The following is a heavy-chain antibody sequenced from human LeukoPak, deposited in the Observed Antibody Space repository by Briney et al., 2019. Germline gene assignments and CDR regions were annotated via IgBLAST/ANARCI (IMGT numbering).Heavy chain of an antibody. CDR3: AKRPGILTGPFDY. D-gene: IGHD3-9*01. CDR1: GFTFSSYA. Sequence: LSGGSLRLSCAASGFTFSSYAMSWVRQAPGKGLEWVSAISGSGGSTYYADSVKGRFTISRDNPKNTLYLQMNSLRAEDTDVYYCAKRPGILTGPFDYWGQGTLVTVSS. J-gene: IGHJ4*02. CDR2: ISGSGGST. V-gene: IGHV3-23*01.